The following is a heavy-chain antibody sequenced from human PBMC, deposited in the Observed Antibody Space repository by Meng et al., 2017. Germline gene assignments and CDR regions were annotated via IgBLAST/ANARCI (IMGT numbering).Heavy chain of an antibody. V-gene: IGHV4-59*01. D-gene: IGHD2-15*01. J-gene: IGHJ4*02. CDR2: IYYSGST. CDR3: ARVSSVVMVADY. Sequence: SETLSLTCTVSGGSISSYYWSWIRQPPGKGLEWIGYIYYSGSTNYNPSLKSRVTISVDTSKNQFSLKLSSVTAADTAVYYCARVSSVVMVADYWGQGTLVTVSS. CDR1: GGSISSYY.